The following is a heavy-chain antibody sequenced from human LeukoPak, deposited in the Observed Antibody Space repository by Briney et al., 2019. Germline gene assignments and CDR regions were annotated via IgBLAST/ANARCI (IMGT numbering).Heavy chain of an antibody. Sequence: ASVKVSCKASGYTFTSYGISWVRQAPGQGLVWMGWTSAHNDDTNYAETLQGRLTMTTDISTSTAYMELTSLRSDDTAVYYCARDWDSRNDYFDPWGQGTLVIVSS. CDR2: TSAHNDDT. CDR3: ARDWDSRNDYFDP. J-gene: IGHJ4*02. CDR1: GYTFTSYG. D-gene: IGHD1-1*01. V-gene: IGHV1-18*01.